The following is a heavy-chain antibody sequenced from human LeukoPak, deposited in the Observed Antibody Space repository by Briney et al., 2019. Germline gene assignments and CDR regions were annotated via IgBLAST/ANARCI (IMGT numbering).Heavy chain of an antibody. CDR3: ASTDMVMGYYFDY. D-gene: IGHD5-12*01. V-gene: IGHV1-69*05. CDR2: IIPIFGTA. CDR1: GGTFSSYA. Sequence: GASVKVSCKASGGTFSSYAISWVRQAPGQGLEWMGRIIPIFGTANYAQKFQGRVTITTDESTSTAYMELSSLRSEDTAVYYCASTDMVMGYYFDYWGQGTLVTVSS. J-gene: IGHJ4*02.